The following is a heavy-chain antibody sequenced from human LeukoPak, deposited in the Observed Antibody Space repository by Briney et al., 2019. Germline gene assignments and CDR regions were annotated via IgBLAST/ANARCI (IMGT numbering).Heavy chain of an antibody. D-gene: IGHD3-22*01. CDR1: GGSFSGYY. V-gene: IGHV4-59*10. Sequence: PSETLSLTCAVYGGSFSGYYWSWIRQPPGKGLEWIGRIYTSGSTNYNPSLKSRVTMSVDTSKNQFSLKLSSVTAADTAVYYCARAYYDSSGYYLNWFDPWGQGTLVTVSS. J-gene: IGHJ5*02. CDR3: ARAYYDSSGYYLNWFDP. CDR2: IYTSGST.